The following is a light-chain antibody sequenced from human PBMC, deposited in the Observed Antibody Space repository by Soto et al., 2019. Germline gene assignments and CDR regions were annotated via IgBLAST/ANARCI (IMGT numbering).Light chain of an antibody. V-gene: IGKV1-9*01. CDR2: AAS. CDR3: PQGGT. CDR1: QGISSY. J-gene: IGKJ3*01. Sequence: DIQLTQSPSFLSASVGDRVTITCRASQGISSYLAWYQQKPGKAPKLLIYAASPLQSGVPSRFSGSGSGTEFTLTMSSLKPEDFATYYCPQGGTFGPGTKVDI.